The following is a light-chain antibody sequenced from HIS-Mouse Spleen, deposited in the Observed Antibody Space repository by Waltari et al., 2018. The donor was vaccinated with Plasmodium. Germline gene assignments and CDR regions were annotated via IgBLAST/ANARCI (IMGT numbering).Light chain of an antibody. J-gene: IGKJ4*01. V-gene: IGKV3-11*01. CDR1: QSLSSY. CDR3: QQRSNWPPLT. CDR2: DAS. Sequence: EIVLTQSPATLSLSPGERATPSCRASQSLSSYLAWYQQKPGQAPRLLIYDASNRATGIPARFSGSGSGTDFTLTISSLEPEDFAVYYCQQRSNWPPLTFGGGTKVEIK.